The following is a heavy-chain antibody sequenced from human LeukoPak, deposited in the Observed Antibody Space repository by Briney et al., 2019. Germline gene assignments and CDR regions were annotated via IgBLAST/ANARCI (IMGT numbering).Heavy chain of an antibody. Sequence: GGPLRLSCAAFGFTFSSYEMNWVRQAPGKGLEWVSAFSGSGGSTYYAGSVKGRFTISRDNSKNTLYLQMNSLRAEDTAVYYCAKSSPPPLSYWGQGTLVTVSS. CDR2: FSGSGGST. J-gene: IGHJ4*02. V-gene: IGHV3-23*01. CDR3: AKSSPPPLSY. CDR1: GFTFSSYE.